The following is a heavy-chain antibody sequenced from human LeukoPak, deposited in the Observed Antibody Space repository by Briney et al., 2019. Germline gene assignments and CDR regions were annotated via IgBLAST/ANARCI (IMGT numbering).Heavy chain of an antibody. CDR1: GFTFSESW. CDR3: ATYTNWVAGDV. J-gene: IGHJ6*02. V-gene: IGHV3-7*01. CDR2: IKDDGSEK. D-gene: IGHD1-1*01. Sequence: GGSLRLSCAASGFTFSESWMSWVRQAPGKGLGWVAAIKDDGSEKDHVDSVKGRFTISRDNAKNSLYLQMNSLGAEDTAVYYCATYTNWVAGDVWGQGTTVYVSS.